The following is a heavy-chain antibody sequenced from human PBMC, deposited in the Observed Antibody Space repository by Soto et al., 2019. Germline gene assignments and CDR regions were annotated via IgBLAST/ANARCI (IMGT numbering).Heavy chain of an antibody. CDR3: AKDGGSWY. CDR1: GFTFSSYG. CDR2: ISYDGSNK. V-gene: IGHV3-30*18. J-gene: IGHJ4*02. D-gene: IGHD6-13*01. Sequence: QVQLVESGGGVVQPGRSLRLSCAASGFTFSSYGMHWVRQAPGKGLEWVAVISYDGSNKYYADSVKGRFTISRDNSKNTLYLQMNSLGAEDTAVYYCAKDGGSWYWGQGTLVTVSS.